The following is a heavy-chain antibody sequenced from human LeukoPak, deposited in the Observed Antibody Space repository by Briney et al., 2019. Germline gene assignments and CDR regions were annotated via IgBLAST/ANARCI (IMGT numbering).Heavy chain of an antibody. J-gene: IGHJ4*02. V-gene: IGHV4-34*01. Sequence: SETLSLTCAVYGGSFSGYFWSWIRQPPGEGLEWIGEISHDGSTNYNPSLKSRLTISVDTSKNQFSLELSSVTAADTAVYYCARDEGDYWGQGILVTVSS. CDR2: ISHDGST. CDR1: GGSFSGYF. CDR3: ARDEGDY.